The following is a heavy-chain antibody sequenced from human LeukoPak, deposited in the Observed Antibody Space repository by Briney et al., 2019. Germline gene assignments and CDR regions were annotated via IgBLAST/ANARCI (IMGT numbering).Heavy chain of an antibody. D-gene: IGHD5-18*01. CDR2: ISYDGSNK. CDR3: ARGIYSPDP. J-gene: IGHJ5*02. CDR1: GYIFSSYA. V-gene: IGHV3-30-3*01. Sequence: PGGSLRPSCAASGYIFSSYAMHWVRQAPGKGLEWVAVISYDGSNKYYADSVKGRFTISRDNSKNTLYLQMNSLRAEDTAVYYCARGIYSPDPWGQGTLVTVSS.